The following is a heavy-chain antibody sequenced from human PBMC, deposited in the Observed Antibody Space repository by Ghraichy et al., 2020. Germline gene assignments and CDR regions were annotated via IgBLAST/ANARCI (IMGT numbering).Heavy chain of an antibody. D-gene: IGHD2-2*02. CDR2: INHSGST. Sequence: SETLSLTCAVYGGSFSGYYWSWIRQPPGKGLEWIGEINHSGSTNYNPSPKSRVTISVDTSKNQFSLKLSSVTAADTAVYYCARGSSTSCYTCWGYYYYYMDVWGKGTTVTVSS. CDR3: ARGSSTSCYTCWGYYYYYMDV. CDR1: GGSFSGYY. V-gene: IGHV4-34*01. J-gene: IGHJ6*03.